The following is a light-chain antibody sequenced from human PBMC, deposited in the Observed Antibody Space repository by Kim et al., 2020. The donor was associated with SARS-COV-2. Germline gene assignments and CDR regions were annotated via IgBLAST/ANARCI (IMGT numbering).Light chain of an antibody. CDR2: SNT. V-gene: IGLV1-44*01. J-gene: IGLJ1*01. CDR3: AAWDDSLNGYV. CDR1: SPNIGCNP. Sequence: QRVTISCSGSSPNIGCNPVNCYQQLPGTAPKLLIYSNTQLPSGVPDRFSGSMSGTSASLAISGLQSEDVADYYCAAWDDSLNGYVFGTGTKVTVL.